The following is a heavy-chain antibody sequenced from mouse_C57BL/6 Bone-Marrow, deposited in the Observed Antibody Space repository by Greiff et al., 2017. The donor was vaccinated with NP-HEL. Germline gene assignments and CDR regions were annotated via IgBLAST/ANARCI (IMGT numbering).Heavy chain of an antibody. V-gene: IGHV5-4*01. CDR1: GFTFSSYA. J-gene: IGHJ3*01. CDR2: ISDGGSYT. D-gene: IGHD2-4*01. CDR3: ARDDGDYDGAWFAY. Sequence: EVMLMESGGGLVKPGGSLKLSCAASGFTFSSYAMSWVRQTPEKRLEWVATISDGGSYTYYPDNVKGRFTISRDNAKNNLYLQMSHLKSEDTAMYYCARDDGDYDGAWFAYWGQGTLVTVSA.